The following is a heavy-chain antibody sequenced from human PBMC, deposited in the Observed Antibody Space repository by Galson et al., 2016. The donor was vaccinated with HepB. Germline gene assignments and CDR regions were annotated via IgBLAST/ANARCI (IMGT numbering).Heavy chain of an antibody. CDR2: VNYKGYNT. Sequence: SLRLSCAVSGFTFRSYAMSWVRQAPGKGLEWVSSVNYKGYNTYYADSVKGRFTISRDNSKNTLFLQMDSLRAEDTAVYFWASGDSGSHWRYYFYHWGQGTLVIVSS. D-gene: IGHD1-26*01. V-gene: IGHV3-23*01. CDR1: GFTFRSYA. CDR3: ASGDSGSHWRYYFYH. J-gene: IGHJ4*02.